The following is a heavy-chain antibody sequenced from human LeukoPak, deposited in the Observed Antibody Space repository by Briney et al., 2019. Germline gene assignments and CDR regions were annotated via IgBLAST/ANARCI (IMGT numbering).Heavy chain of an antibody. CDR3: ARERGGYRSIDY. CDR1: GGSVSSASSY. V-gene: IGHV4-61*03. D-gene: IGHD5-12*01. Sequence: TSETLSLTCTVSGGSVSSASSYWGWIRQHPGKGLEWIGFIYYSGRTNYNPSLKSRGTISVDTSKNHFSLKLSSVTAADTAVYYCARERGGYRSIDYWGQGTLVTVSS. J-gene: IGHJ4*02. CDR2: IYYSGRT.